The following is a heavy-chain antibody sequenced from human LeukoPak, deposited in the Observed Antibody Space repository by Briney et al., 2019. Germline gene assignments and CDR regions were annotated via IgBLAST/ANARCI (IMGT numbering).Heavy chain of an antibody. CDR2: ITPYNDKT. CDR3: ARRAAVAGPRSYDI. V-gene: IGHV1-18*01. D-gene: IGHD6-19*01. Sequence: ASVPVSCMASGYTFLNHGITWVRQAPGQGLEWMGWITPYNDKTNYAQRFQGRLTMTTETSTNTAYMELRSLRSDDTAVYYCARRAAVAGPRSYDIWGQGTMVTVSS. CDR1: GYTFLNHG. J-gene: IGHJ3*02.